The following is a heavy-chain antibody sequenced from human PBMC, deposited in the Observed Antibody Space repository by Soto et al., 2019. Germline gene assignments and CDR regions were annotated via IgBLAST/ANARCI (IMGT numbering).Heavy chain of an antibody. J-gene: IGHJ6*02. CDR1: GFTVSSNY. D-gene: IGHD1-7*01. V-gene: IGHV3-53*02. CDR3: ARDLRTTSYGMDV. CDR2: IYSGGST. Sequence: VQLVETGGGLIQPGGSLRLSCAASGFTVSSNYMSWVRQAPGKGLEWVSVIYSGGSTYYADSVKGRFTISRDNSKNTLYLQMNSLRAEDTAVYYCARDLRTTSYGMDVWGQGTTVTVSS.